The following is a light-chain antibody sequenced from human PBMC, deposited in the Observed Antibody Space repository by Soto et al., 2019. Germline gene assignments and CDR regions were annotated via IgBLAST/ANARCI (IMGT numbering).Light chain of an antibody. CDR2: WAS. Sequence: DIVMTQSPDSLAVSLIERATINCKSSQSVLHSPTNNNYLAWYQKKPGQPPKLLIYWASTRESGVPDRFSGSGSGTDFTLTINSPQAEDAAVYYCHQYYSIPRTFGQGTKVEIK. CDR3: HQYYSIPRT. V-gene: IGKV4-1*01. J-gene: IGKJ1*01. CDR1: QSVLHSPTNNNY.